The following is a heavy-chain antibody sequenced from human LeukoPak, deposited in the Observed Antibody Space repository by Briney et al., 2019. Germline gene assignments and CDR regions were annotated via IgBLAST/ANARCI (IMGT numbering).Heavy chain of an antibody. V-gene: IGHV3-48*04. CDR3: ARSYQYYYGMDV. J-gene: IGHJ6*02. Sequence: GGSLRLSCAASGFTVSSNYMSWVRQAPGKGLEWVSYISSSSSTIYYADSVKGRFTISRDNAKNSLYLQMNSLRAEDTAVYYCARSYQYYYGMDVWGQGTTVTVSS. CDR1: GFTVSSNY. CDR2: ISSSSSTI.